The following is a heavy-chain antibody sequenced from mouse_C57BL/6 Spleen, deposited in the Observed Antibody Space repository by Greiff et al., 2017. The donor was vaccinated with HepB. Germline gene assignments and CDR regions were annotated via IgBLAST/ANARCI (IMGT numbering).Heavy chain of an antibody. D-gene: IGHD3-3*01. J-gene: IGHJ2*01. CDR2: IYPGDGDT. CDR3: ARRLGQYYFDY. CDR1: GYAFSSYW. V-gene: IGHV1-80*01. Sequence: QVHVKQSGAELVKPGASVKISCKASGYAFSSYWMNWVKQRPGKGLEWIGQIYPGDGDTNYNGKFKGKATLTADKSSSTAYMQLSSLTSEDSAVYFCARRLGQYYFDYWGQGTTLTVSS.